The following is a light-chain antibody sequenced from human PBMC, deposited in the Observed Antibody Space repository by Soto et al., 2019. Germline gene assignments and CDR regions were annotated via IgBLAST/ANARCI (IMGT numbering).Light chain of an antibody. CDR1: QSVSSD. CDR2: GAS. Sequence: EIVMTQSPATLSVSPGARAPLSCRASQSVSSDLAWYRQNPGQAPRLLIYGASTRATGIPARFRGSGSGKEFTLTISSLQSEDFAVYYCQQYDKWPTFGQGTKVDIK. V-gene: IGKV3-15*01. J-gene: IGKJ1*01. CDR3: QQYDKWPT.